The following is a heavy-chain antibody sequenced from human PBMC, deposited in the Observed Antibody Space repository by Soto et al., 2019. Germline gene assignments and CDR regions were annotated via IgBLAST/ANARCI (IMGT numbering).Heavy chain of an antibody. CDR2: IIPIFGTA. D-gene: IGHD3-10*01. Sequence: QVQLVQSGAEVKKPGSSVKVSCKASGGTFSSYAISWVRQAPGQGLEWMGGIIPIFGTADYAQKFQGRVTITADESTSTAYMELSSVRSEDTAVYYCARNYYGSGSYYIDYWGQGTRVTVSS. V-gene: IGHV1-69*12. CDR1: GGTFSSYA. CDR3: ARNYYGSGSYYIDY. J-gene: IGHJ4*02.